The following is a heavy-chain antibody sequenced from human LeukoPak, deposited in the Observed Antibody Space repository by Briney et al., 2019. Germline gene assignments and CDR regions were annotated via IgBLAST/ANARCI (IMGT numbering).Heavy chain of an antibody. D-gene: IGHD4/OR15-4a*01. Sequence: GASVKVSCKASGYTFTVYYMHWVRHAPGQGREWMGWINPNSGVTNYAQKFEGRDTMARDTYISTAYMELGRRRAHDTSVYSCARRGQMVLTPNWFDPWGQGTLVTVSS. CDR2: INPNSGVT. V-gene: IGHV1-2*02. CDR1: GYTFTVYY. J-gene: IGHJ5*02. CDR3: ARRGQMVLTPNWFDP.